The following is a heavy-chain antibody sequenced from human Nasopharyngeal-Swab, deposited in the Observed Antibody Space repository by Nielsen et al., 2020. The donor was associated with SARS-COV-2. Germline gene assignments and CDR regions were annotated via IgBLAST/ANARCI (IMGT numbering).Heavy chain of an antibody. CDR3: ATHPRGQLDPFDY. V-gene: IGHV4-59*08. D-gene: IGHD6-13*01. CDR2: IHYSGST. Sequence: ESLKISCSVSGFILSDQYMDWVRQAPGKGLEWIGYIHYSGSTNYNPSLKSRVTISKDTSKNQFSLNLNSVTAADTAVYYCATHPRGQLDPFDYWGQGSLVTVSS. J-gene: IGHJ4*02. CDR1: GFILSDQY.